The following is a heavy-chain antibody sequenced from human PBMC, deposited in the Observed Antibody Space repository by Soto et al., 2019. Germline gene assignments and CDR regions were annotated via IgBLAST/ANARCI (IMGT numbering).Heavy chain of an antibody. Sequence: QITLKESGPTLVKPTQTLTLTCTFSGFSLTTDRVGVGWIRQPPGEPLEWLAVIYWDDSKTYRPSLESRLTITKDTSKNQVALTMTNMDSLDTVTYYCAHAYGGRSLYWGQGTLVTVSS. CDR1: GFSLTTDRVG. D-gene: IGHD1-26*01. CDR2: IYWDDSK. CDR3: AHAYGGRSLY. J-gene: IGHJ4*02. V-gene: IGHV2-5*02.